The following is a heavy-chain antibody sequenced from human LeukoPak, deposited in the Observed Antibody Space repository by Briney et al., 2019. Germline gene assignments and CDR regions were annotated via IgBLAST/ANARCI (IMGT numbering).Heavy chain of an antibody. CDR2: MYYSGST. Sequence: SETLSLTCTVSGGSISSGDYYWSWIRRPPGKGLEWIAYMYYSGSTYYNPSLRSRVTMSADTSKNQLSLKLSSVTAADTAAYYCARPYYYDSRIDPWGQGIPATVSS. CDR1: GGSISSGDYY. V-gene: IGHV4-30-4*01. D-gene: IGHD3-22*01. J-gene: IGHJ5*02. CDR3: ARPYYYDSRIDP.